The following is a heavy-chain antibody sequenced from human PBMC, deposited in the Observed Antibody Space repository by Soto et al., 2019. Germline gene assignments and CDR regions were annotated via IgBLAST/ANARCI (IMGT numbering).Heavy chain of an antibody. CDR2: IYYSGST. V-gene: IGHV4-59*01. Sequence: PSETLSLTCTVSGGSISSYYWSWIRQPPGKGLEWIGYIYYSGSTNYNPSLKSRVTISVDTSKNQFSLKLSSVTAADTAVYYCAREAEHSSGWHRDRKIDYWGQGTLVTVSS. CDR3: AREAEHSSGWHRDRKIDY. J-gene: IGHJ4*02. CDR1: GGSISSYY. D-gene: IGHD6-19*01.